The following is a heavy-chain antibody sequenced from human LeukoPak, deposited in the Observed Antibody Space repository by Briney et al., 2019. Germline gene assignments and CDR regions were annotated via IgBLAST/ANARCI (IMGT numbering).Heavy chain of an antibody. CDR1: GYTFTGYY. Sequence: GASVKVSCKASGYTFTGYYMHWVRQAPGQGLEWMGWINPNSGGTNYAQKFQGRVTMTRDTSISTAYMELSRLRSDDTAVYYCARTRELLDDAFDIWGQGTMVTVSS. CDR3: ARTRELLDDAFDI. CDR2: INPNSGGT. V-gene: IGHV1-2*02. J-gene: IGHJ3*02. D-gene: IGHD1-26*01.